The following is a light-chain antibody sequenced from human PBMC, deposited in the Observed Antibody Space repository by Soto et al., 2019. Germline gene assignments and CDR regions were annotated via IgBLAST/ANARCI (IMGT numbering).Light chain of an antibody. J-gene: IGLJ2*01. Sequence: QSVLTQPASVSGSPGQSITISCTGTSSDIGGYNYVSWYQQYPGKAPKLMIFGVSDRPSGVSNRFSGSKSGTTASLTISGLQAEGEADYYCSSYKTSSTVVVFGGGTKLTVL. CDR2: GVS. V-gene: IGLV2-14*01. CDR3: SSYKTSSTVVV. CDR1: SSDIGGYNY.